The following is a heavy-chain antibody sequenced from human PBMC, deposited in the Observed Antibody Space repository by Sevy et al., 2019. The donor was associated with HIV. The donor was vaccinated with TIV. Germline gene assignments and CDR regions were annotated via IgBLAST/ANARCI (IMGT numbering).Heavy chain of an antibody. V-gene: IGHV3-30*18. CDR2: ISYDGSNK. CDR3: AKDLLRYGGNPPFDY. Sequence: GGSLRLSCAASGFTFSSYGMHWVRQAPGKGLEWVAVISYDGSNKYYVDSVKGRFTISRDNSKNTLYLQMNSLRAEDTAVYYCAKDLLRYGGNPPFDYWGQGTLVTVSS. D-gene: IGHD4-17*01. CDR1: GFTFSSYG. J-gene: IGHJ4*02.